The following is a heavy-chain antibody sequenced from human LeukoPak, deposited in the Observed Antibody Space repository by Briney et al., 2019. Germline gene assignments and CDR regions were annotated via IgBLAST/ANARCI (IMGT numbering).Heavy chain of an antibody. J-gene: IGHJ4*02. D-gene: IGHD5-12*01. CDR3: ARALSGYDLFDY. CDR1: GFTFSSYW. CDR2: INSDGSGT. Sequence: GGSLRLSCAASGFTFSSYWMHWVRQAPGKGLVWVSRINSDGSGTSYADSVKGRFTISRDNAKNTLYLQMNSLRAEDTAVYYCARALSGYDLFDYWGQGTLVTVSS. V-gene: IGHV3-74*01.